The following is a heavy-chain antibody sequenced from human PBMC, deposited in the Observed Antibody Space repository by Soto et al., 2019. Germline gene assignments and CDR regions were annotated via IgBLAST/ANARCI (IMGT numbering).Heavy chain of an antibody. Sequence: QVQLVESGGGVVQPGGSLTLSCKASGFTFSSYSIHWVRQAPGKGLEWVSVISSDGVNKHSAESVRGRFVISRDNSKNTVHLEMNRLRLEDPAVYFCARRLTTTVSALGYWGQGSLVNVSS. CDR1: GFTFSSYS. J-gene: IGHJ4*02. D-gene: IGHD4-17*01. CDR3: ARRLTTTVSALGY. V-gene: IGHV3-30*09. CDR2: ISSDGVNK.